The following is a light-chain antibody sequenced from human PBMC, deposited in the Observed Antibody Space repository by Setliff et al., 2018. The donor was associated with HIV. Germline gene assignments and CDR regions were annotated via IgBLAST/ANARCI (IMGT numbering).Light chain of an antibody. CDR1: SSDVGGYNS. Sequence: QSALAQPRSVSGSPGQSVTASCTGTSSDVGGYNSVSWYQQHPGKAPKLMIYDVSERPSGVPDRFSGSKSGNTASLTISGLQAEDEADYYCFSYADSYTSNYVFGTGTKV. J-gene: IGLJ1*01. V-gene: IGLV2-11*01. CDR2: DVS. CDR3: FSYADSYTSNYV.